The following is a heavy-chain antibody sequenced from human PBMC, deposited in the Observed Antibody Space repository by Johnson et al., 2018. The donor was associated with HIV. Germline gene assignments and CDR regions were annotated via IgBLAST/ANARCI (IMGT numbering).Heavy chain of an antibody. CDR3: AKDMVVRENGFPSASFL. CDR2: IKQDGSQK. J-gene: IGHJ2*01. V-gene: IGHV3-7*05. CDR1: GFTFSGYW. Sequence: VRLVESGGGLVQPGGSLRLSCAASGFTFSGYWMSWVRQAPGKGLEWVANIKQDGSQKYYVDSVKGRFTISRDNAKNSVYLQMNSLRAEDTAVYYCAKDMVVRENGFPSASFLW. D-gene: IGHD3-10*01.